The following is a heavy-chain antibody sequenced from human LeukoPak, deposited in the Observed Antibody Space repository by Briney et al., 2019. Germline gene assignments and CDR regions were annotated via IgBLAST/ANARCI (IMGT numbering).Heavy chain of an antibody. CDR1: GFSLSNYG. J-gene: IGHJ6*03. D-gene: IGHD1-14*01. CDR3: ARDHRPEIQYYYMDV. V-gene: IGHV3-33*01. Sequence: PGGSLRLSCAASGFSLSNYGMHWVRQAPGKGLEWVAALLYDGNTKHYADSVKGRVTISRDISKNTFYLQMNSLTAEDTAVYYCARDHRPEIQYYYMDVWGKGTTVAVSS. CDR2: LLYDGNTK.